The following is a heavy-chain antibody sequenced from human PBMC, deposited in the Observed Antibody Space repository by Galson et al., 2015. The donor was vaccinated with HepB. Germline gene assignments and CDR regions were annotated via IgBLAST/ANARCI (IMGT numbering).Heavy chain of an antibody. CDR2: INHSGST. D-gene: IGHD2-21*02. V-gene: IGHV4-34*01. J-gene: IGHJ3*02. Sequence: SETLSLTCAVYGGSFSGYYWSWIRQPPGKGLEWIGEINHSGSTNYNPSLKSRVTISVDTSKNQFSLKLSSVTAADTAVYYCARAVVVVTAIPVSGAAINAFDIWGQGTMVTVSS. CDR3: ARAVVVVTAIPVSGAAINAFDI. CDR1: GGSFSGYY.